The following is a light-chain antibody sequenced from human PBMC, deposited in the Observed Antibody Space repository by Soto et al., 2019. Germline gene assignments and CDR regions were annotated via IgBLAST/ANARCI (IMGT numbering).Light chain of an antibody. CDR3: QQYYSYPPLT. CDR2: AAS. Sequence: DIQMTRCPSSLSASVGDRATITCRASQSIRNYLHWYQQKPGKAPKLLIYAASSLQSGVPSRFSGSGSGTDFTLTISCLQPEDFATYYCQQYYSYPPLTFGGGTKVDIK. J-gene: IGKJ4*01. V-gene: IGKV1-39*01. CDR1: QSIRNY.